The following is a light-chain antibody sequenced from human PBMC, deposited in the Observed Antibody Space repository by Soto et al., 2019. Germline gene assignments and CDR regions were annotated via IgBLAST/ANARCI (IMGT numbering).Light chain of an antibody. J-gene: IGLJ2*01. CDR3: QSYDTSLSAHVV. CDR2: GNS. Sequence: QSVLTQPPSVSGAPGQRVTISCTGSSSNIGAGYDVHWYQHLPGTAPKLLIYGNSNRPSGVPDRFSGSKSDSSASLAITGLQAEDEADYYCQSYDTSLSAHVVFGGGTKLTVL. V-gene: IGLV1-40*01. CDR1: SSNIGAGYD.